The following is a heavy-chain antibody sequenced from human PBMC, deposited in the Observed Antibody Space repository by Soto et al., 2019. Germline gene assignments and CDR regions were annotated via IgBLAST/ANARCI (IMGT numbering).Heavy chain of an antibody. Sequence: ASVKVSCKASGYTFTSDGISWVRQAPGQGLEWMGWISAYNGNTNYAQKLQGRVTMTTDTSTSTAYMELRSLRSDDTAVYYCARGSTPASPVADYTNWFDPWGQGTLVTVSS. V-gene: IGHV1-18*01. J-gene: IGHJ5*02. D-gene: IGHD3-16*01. CDR2: ISAYNGNT. CDR3: ARGSTPASPVADYTNWFDP. CDR1: GYTFTSDG.